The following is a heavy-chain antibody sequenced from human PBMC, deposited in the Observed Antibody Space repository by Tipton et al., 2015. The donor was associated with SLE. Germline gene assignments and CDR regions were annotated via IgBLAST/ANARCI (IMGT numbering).Heavy chain of an antibody. J-gene: IGHJ3*02. CDR2: IYHSGST. CDR3: ARGDRGPRGALDS. V-gene: IGHV4-30-2*01. Sequence: TLSLTCAVSGGSISSGGYSWSWIRQPPGKGLEWIGYIYHSGSTYYNPSLKSRVTISVDRSKNQFSLKLSSVTAADTAVYYCARGDRGPRGALDSWGQGTMVHVSS. D-gene: IGHD2-15*01. CDR1: GGSISSGGYS.